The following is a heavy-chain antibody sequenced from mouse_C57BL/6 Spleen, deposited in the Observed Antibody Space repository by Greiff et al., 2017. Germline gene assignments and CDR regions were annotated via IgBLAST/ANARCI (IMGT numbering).Heavy chain of an antibody. CDR2: IWSGGST. CDR3: ARNPSALITTVKGYFDV. Sequence: VQLQQSGPGLVQPSQSLSITCTVSGFSLTSYGVHWVRQSPGKGLEWLGVIWSGGSTDYNAAFISRLSISKDKSKSQVFFKMNSLQADDTAIYYCARNPSALITTVKGYFDVWGTGTTVTVSS. D-gene: IGHD1-1*01. CDR1: GFSLTSYG. V-gene: IGHV2-2*01. J-gene: IGHJ1*03.